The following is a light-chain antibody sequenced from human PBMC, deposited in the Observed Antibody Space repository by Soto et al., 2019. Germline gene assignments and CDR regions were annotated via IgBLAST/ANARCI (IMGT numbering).Light chain of an antibody. V-gene: IGLV2-14*01. Sequence: SALTQPASVSGSPGQSITISCTGTSSDVGGYNYVSWYQQHPGKAPKLMIYAVSNRPSGVSNRFSGSKSGNTASLTISGLQAEDEADYYCSSYTSSSTWVFGGGTKVTVL. CDR2: AVS. CDR1: SSDVGGYNY. CDR3: SSYTSSSTWV. J-gene: IGLJ3*02.